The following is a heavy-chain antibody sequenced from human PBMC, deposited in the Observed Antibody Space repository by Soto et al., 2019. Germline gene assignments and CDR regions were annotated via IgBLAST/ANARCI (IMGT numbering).Heavy chain of an antibody. V-gene: IGHV3-30*18. Sequence: QVQLLESGGGVVQPGRSPRLSCAASGFTFSRYGMHWVRQAPGKGLEGVAVISYDGSNKYYADSVKGRFTISRDNSKNTMYLQMTSLRAEDKAVYYCSKERTGSLDYWGQGTLVTVSS. CDR3: SKERTGSLDY. CDR2: ISYDGSNK. CDR1: GFTFSRYG. D-gene: IGHD1-1*01. J-gene: IGHJ4*02.